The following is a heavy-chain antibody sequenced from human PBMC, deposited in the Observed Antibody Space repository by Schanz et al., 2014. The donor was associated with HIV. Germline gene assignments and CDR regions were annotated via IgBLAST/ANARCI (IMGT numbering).Heavy chain of an antibody. V-gene: IGHV4-31*03. D-gene: IGHD2-8*01. J-gene: IGHJ5*02. Sequence: QVQLQESGPGLVKPSQTLSLTCTVSGGSISSGSYYWNWIRQHPGKGLEWIGYIYYSGSTYYNPSLKSRLTISVDTSKNQFSLKLSSVTAADTAVYYCASQGACTNGVCYTGNWFDPWGQGTLVTVSS. CDR1: GGSISSGSYY. CDR2: IYYSGST. CDR3: ASQGACTNGVCYTGNWFDP.